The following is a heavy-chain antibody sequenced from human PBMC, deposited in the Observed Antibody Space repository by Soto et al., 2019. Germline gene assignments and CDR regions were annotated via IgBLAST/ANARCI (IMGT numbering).Heavy chain of an antibody. D-gene: IGHD3-10*01. J-gene: IGHJ4*02. Sequence: ASVKVSCKASGYTFTGYYMHWLRQSPGQGLEWMGWINPNSGGTNYAQKFQGRVTMTRDTSISTAYMELSRLRSDDTAVYYCASSDYYGSGSYYPRTLDYWGQGTLVTVSS. V-gene: IGHV1-2*02. CDR2: INPNSGGT. CDR3: ASSDYYGSGSYYPRTLDY. CDR1: GYTFTGYY.